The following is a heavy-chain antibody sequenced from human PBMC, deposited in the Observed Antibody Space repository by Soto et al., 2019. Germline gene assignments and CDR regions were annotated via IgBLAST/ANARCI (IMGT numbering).Heavy chain of an antibody. V-gene: IGHV4-30-4*01. D-gene: IGHD3-22*01. CDR1: GGSISSGDHY. CDR2: IYYSGST. Sequence: SETVSLTXTVSGGSISSGDHYWSWIRQPPGKGLEWIGYIYYSGSTYYNPSLKSRVTISVDTSKNQFSLKLSSVTAADTAVYYSARSKSPYYDSSGYYDYFDYWGQGTLVTVS. CDR3: ARSKSPYYDSSGYYDYFDY. J-gene: IGHJ4*02.